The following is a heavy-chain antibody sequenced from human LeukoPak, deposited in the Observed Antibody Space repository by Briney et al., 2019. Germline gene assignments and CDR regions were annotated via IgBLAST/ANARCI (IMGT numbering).Heavy chain of an antibody. D-gene: IGHD4-17*01. V-gene: IGHV1-69*04. Sequence: GSSVKVSCKASGGTFSSYAISWVRQAPGQGLEWMGRIIPILGIANYAQKFQGRVTITADKSTSTAYMELSSLRSEDTAVYYCARYNGETYDAFDIWGQGTMVTVSS. CDR3: ARYNGETYDAFDI. J-gene: IGHJ3*02. CDR2: IIPILGIA. CDR1: GGTFSSYA.